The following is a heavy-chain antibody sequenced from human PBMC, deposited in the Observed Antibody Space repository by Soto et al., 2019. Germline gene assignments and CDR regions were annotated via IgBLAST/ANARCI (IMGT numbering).Heavy chain of an antibody. CDR2: FDPEDGET. V-gene: IGHV1-24*01. CDR1: GYTLTELS. Sequence: ASVKVSCKVSGYTLTELSMHWVRQAPGKGLEWMGGFDPEDGETIYAQKFQGRVTMTEDTSTDTAYMELSSLRSEDTAVYYCARGGRVRMYYDFWSGSYDYWGQGTLVTVS. D-gene: IGHD3-3*01. J-gene: IGHJ4*02. CDR3: ARGGRVRMYYDFWSGSYDY.